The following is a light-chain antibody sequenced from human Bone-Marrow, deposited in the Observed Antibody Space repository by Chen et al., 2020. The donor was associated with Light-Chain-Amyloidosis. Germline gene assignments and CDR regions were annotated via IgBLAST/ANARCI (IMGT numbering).Light chain of an antibody. Sequence: SYVLTQPSPVSVAPGQTATIACGGNNIGSTSVHWYQQTPGQAPLLVVYDDSDRLSGIPERLSGSNSGNTATLTISRVEAGEEADYYCQVWDRSSDRPVFGGGTKLTVL. V-gene: IGLV3-21*02. CDR2: DDS. CDR1: NIGSTS. J-gene: IGLJ3*02. CDR3: QVWDRSSDRPV.